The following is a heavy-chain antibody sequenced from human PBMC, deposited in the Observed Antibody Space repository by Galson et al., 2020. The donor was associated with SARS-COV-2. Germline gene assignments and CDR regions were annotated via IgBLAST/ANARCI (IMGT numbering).Heavy chain of an antibody. D-gene: IGHD4-4*01. Sequence: SVKVSCKASGGTFSSYAISWVRQAPGQGLEWMGGIIPIFGTANYAQKFQGRVTITADESTSTAYMELSSLRSEDTAVYYCRETYSLNYYGMDVWGQGTTVTVSS. CDR1: GGTFSSYA. CDR3: RETYSLNYYGMDV. V-gene: IGHV1-69*13. J-gene: IGHJ6*02. CDR2: IIPIFGTA.